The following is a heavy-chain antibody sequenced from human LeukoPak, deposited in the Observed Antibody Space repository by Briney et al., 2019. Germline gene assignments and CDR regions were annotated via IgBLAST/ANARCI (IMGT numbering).Heavy chain of an antibody. D-gene: IGHD1-26*01. CDR3: ARSRGGSYPFEY. CDR1: GGSISSYY. Sequence: SETLSLTCTVSGGSISSYYWSWIRQPAGKGLEWIGRIYTSGSSDYNPSLKSRVTISVDTSKNQFSLNLNSVTAADTAVYYCARSRGGSYPFEYWGQGTLVTVSS. V-gene: IGHV4-4*07. J-gene: IGHJ4*02. CDR2: IYTSGSS.